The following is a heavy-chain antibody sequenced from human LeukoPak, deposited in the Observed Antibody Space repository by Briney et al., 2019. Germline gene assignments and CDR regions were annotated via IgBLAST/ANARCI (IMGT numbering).Heavy chain of an antibody. CDR1: GFTFSSYG. CDR2: ISYDGSIK. Sequence: GRSLRLSCAASGFTFSSYGMHWVRQAPGKGLEWVAVISYDGSIKYYADSVKGRFTISRDNSKNTLYLQMNSLRAEDTAVYYCAKVRNVNFDYWGQGTLVTVSS. V-gene: IGHV3-30*18. CDR3: AKVRNVNFDY. J-gene: IGHJ4*02.